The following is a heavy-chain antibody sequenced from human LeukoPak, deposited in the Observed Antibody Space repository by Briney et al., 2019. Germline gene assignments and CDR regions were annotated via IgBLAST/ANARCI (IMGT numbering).Heavy chain of an antibody. CDR3: ARTNYYGSGSYFPYYFDY. CDR2: IYYSGST. CDR1: GGSISSGGYY. J-gene: IGHJ4*02. D-gene: IGHD3-10*01. Sequence: SQTLSLTCTVSGGSISSGGYYWSWIRQHPGKGLEWIGYIYYSGSTYYNPSLKSRVTVSVDTSKNQFSLKLSSVTAAGTAVYYCARTNYYGSGSYFPYYFDYWGQGTLVTVSS. V-gene: IGHV4-31*03.